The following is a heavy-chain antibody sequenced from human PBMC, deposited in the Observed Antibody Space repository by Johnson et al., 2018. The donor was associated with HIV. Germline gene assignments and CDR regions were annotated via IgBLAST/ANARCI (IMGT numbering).Heavy chain of an antibody. Sequence: QVQLVESGGGVVQPGRSLRLSCAASGFTFTTYGMHWVRQDPGKGLEWVAFIRYDGSNKYYADSVKGRFILSRDNSKNMVYLQMNSLRPEDTAVYYCARDGREANAFDIWGQGTMVTVSS. J-gene: IGHJ3*02. D-gene: IGHD1-26*01. V-gene: IGHV3-30*02. CDR1: GFTFTTYG. CDR2: IRYDGSNK. CDR3: ARDGREANAFDI.